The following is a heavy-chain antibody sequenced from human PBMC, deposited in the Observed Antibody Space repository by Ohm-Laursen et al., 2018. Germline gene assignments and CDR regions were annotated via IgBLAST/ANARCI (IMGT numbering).Heavy chain of an antibody. CDR3: AKATYGDYINYYYGMDV. V-gene: IGHV3-53*01. Sequence: SLRLSCSASGFTFSNYWMSWVRQAPGKGLEWVSGIYIDTSTYYADSVKGRFTISRDNSKNTLYLQMSSLRAEDTAVYYCAKATYGDYINYYYGMDVWGQGTTVTVSS. J-gene: IGHJ6*02. CDR2: IYIDTST. CDR1: GFTFSNYW. D-gene: IGHD4-17*01.